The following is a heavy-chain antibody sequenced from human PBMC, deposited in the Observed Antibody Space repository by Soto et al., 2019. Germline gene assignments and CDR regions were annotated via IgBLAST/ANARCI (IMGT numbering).Heavy chain of an antibody. CDR2: ISWNSGTI. CDR3: AKDRNTMGPPGYYYYVMDV. J-gene: IGHJ6*02. V-gene: IGHV3-9*01. Sequence: ESGGGLVQPGRSLRLSCAASGFTFGDYTMHWVRQAPGKGLEWVSGISWNSGTIGYADSVKGRFTISRDNAKNSLYLQMNSLRAEDTAFYYCAKDRNTMGPPGYYYYVMDVWGQGTTVTVSS. D-gene: IGHD3-10*01. CDR1: GFTFGDYT.